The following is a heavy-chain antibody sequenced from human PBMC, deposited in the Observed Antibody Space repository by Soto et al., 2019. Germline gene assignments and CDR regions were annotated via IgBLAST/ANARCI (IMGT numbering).Heavy chain of an antibody. J-gene: IGHJ6*02. V-gene: IGHV1-2*02. CDR2: INPNSGGT. D-gene: IGHD6-13*01. Sequence: ASVKVSCKASGYTFTCYYMHWVRQAPGQGIEWVGWINPNSGGTNYAQKFQGRVTMTRDTSISTAYMELRSLRSDDTAVYYCARDDKKQQLVRRDYYYYGMDVWGQGTTVTVSS. CDR1: GYTFTCYY. CDR3: ARDDKKQQLVRRDYYYYGMDV.